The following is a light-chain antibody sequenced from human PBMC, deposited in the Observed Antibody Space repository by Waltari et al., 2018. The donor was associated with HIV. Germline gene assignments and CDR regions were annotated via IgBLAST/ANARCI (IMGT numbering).Light chain of an antibody. CDR2: SQN. V-gene: IGLV3-19*01. CDR1: SLRNYY. J-gene: IGLJ3*02. CDR3: NSRDTSGNHWL. Sequence: SSELTQDPAVSVALGQTVRITCQGDSLRNYYATWYQQKPGQAPSLVIYSQNDRPSGIPDRFSCSSSGYTASLTITGAQAEDEADYYCNSRDTSGNHWLFGGGTKLTVL.